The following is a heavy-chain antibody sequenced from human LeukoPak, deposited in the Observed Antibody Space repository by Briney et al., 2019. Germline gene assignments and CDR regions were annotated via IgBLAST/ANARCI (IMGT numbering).Heavy chain of an antibody. CDR3: ARCGDGLPCDFDY. Sequence: GGSLRLSCTVSGFTVSSNSMSWIRQAPGKGLAWVSYISSTASTKYYADSVKGRFTISRDNAKSSLYLQMNSLRAEDTGVYYCARCGDGLPCDFDYWGQGTLVTVSS. CDR2: ISSTASTK. CDR1: GFTVSSNS. J-gene: IGHJ4*02. V-gene: IGHV3-11*04. D-gene: IGHD3-10*01.